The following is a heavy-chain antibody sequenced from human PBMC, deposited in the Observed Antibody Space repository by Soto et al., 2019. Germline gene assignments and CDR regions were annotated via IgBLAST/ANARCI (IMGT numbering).Heavy chain of an antibody. CDR2: FDPEDGET. CDR1: GYTLTELS. Sequence: ASVKVSCKVSGYTLTELSMHWVRQAPGKGLEWMGGFDPEDGETIYAQKFQGRVTMTEDTSTDTAYMELSSLRSEDTAVYYCATRRDGPWYYDFWSGYSIYWGQGTLVTVSS. V-gene: IGHV1-24*01. CDR3: ATRRDGPWYYDFWSGYSIY. D-gene: IGHD3-3*01. J-gene: IGHJ4*02.